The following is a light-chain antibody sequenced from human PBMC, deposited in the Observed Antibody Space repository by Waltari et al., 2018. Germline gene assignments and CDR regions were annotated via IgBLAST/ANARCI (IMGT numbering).Light chain of an antibody. V-gene: IGLV2-14*01. CDR2: EVS. Sequence: QSALTQPASVPGSPGQSITISCPGTSSDVGGYNYVPWYQQHPGKAPKLMIYEVSNRPSGVSNRFSGSKSGNTASLTISGLQAEDEADYYCSSYTSSSLGVFGTGTKVTVL. CDR3: SSYTSSSLGV. J-gene: IGLJ1*01. CDR1: SSDVGGYNY.